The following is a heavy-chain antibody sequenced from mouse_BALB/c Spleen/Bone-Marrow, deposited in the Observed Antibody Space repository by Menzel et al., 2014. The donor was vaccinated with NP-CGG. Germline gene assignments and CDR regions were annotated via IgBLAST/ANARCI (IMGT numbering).Heavy chain of an antibody. CDR2: ISPSDGYT. D-gene: IGHD2-4*01. Sequence: QVQLQQPGAELVRPGASVKLSCRASGYMFTNFWMNWVKQRPGQGLEWIGNISPSDGYTNYNQKFKDKATLTVDKPSSTAYMQLSSPTSEDSAVYYCLRAGTMITTWVDYWGQGTTLTVSS. J-gene: IGHJ2*01. CDR1: GYMFTNFW. V-gene: IGHV1-69*02. CDR3: LRAGTMITTWVDY.